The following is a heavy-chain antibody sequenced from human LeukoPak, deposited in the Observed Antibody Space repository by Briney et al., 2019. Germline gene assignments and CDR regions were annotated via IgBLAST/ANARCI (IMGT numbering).Heavy chain of an antibody. D-gene: IGHD3-22*01. V-gene: IGHV3-23*01. Sequence: GSLRLSCAASGFTFSSYAMSWVRQAPGKGLEWVSAISGSGGSTYYADSVKGRFTISRDNSKNTLYLQMNSLRAEDTAVYYCAKYYYDSSGYLVGNDYWGQGTLVTVSS. CDR1: GFTFSSYA. CDR3: AKYYYDSSGYLVGNDY. CDR2: ISGSGGST. J-gene: IGHJ4*02.